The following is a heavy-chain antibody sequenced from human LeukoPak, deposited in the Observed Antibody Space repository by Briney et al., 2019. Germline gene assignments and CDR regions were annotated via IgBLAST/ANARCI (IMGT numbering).Heavy chain of an antibody. J-gene: IGHJ4*02. CDR2: IYHSGST. CDR1: GYSISSDYY. D-gene: IGHD1-26*01. Sequence: SETLSLTCTVSGYSISSDYYWGWIRQPPGKGLEWIGSIYHSGSTYDNPSLKSRVTISVDTSKNQFSLKLRSVTAADTALYYCARGKSRGSHIDYWGLGTLVTVSS. CDR3: ARGKSRGSHIDY. V-gene: IGHV4-38-2*02.